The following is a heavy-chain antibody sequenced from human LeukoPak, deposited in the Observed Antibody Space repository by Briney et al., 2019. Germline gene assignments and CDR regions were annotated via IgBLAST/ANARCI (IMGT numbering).Heavy chain of an antibody. CDR2: IYYSGST. Sequence: SETLSLTCAVYGGSFSAYYWSWIRQPPGKGLECIGYIYYSGSTNYNPSLKSRVTISVDTSKNRFTLKLSSVTAADRAVYYCARFGHTYGLDYWGQGTLVTVSS. CDR3: ARFGHTYGLDY. D-gene: IGHD5-18*01. J-gene: IGHJ4*02. V-gene: IGHV4-59*08. CDR1: GGSFSAYY.